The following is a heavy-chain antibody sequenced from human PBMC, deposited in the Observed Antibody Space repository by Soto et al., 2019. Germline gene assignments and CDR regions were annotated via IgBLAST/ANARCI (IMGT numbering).Heavy chain of an antibody. Sequence: QPGGSLRLSCAASGFTFSSYAMSWVRQAPGKGLEWVSAISGSGGSTYYADSVKGRFTISRDNSKNTLYLQMNSLRAEDTAVYYCATQPDYYDSSGYYVDYWGQGTLVTVSS. V-gene: IGHV3-23*01. CDR3: ATQPDYYDSSGYYVDY. J-gene: IGHJ4*02. CDR1: GFTFSSYA. D-gene: IGHD3-22*01. CDR2: ISGSGGST.